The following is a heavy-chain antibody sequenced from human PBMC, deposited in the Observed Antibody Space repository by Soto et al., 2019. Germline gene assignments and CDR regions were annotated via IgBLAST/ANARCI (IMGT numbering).Heavy chain of an antibody. CDR2: ISYDGIYK. D-gene: IGHD3-9*01. J-gene: IGHJ4*02. V-gene: IGHV3-30*18. CDR3: AKDQTSYYTDFDS. Sequence: GGSLRLSCAASGFTFSTYGMHWVRQAPGKGLEWVAVISYDGIYKYYGDSVKGRFTISRDNSKNTLYLQMDSLRAEDTAVYYSAKDQTSYYTDFDSWGQGTLVTVSS. CDR1: GFTFSTYG.